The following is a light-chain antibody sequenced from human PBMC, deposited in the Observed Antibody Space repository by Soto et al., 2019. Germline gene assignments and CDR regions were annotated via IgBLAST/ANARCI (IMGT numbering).Light chain of an antibody. Sequence: QPVLTQSPSASASLGASVKLTCTLSSGHSSYVIAWHQQQPEKGPRYLMKVNSDGSHSKGDGIPDRFSGSSSGAERYLTISSLQSEDEADYYCLLSYGGARLFGGGTKLTVL. CDR3: LLSYGGARL. CDR1: SGHSSYV. V-gene: IGLV4-69*01. CDR2: VNSDGSH. J-gene: IGLJ2*01.